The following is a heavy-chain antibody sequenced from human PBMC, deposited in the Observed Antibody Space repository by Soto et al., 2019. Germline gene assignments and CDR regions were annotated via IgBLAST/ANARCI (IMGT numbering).Heavy chain of an antibody. V-gene: IGHV3-23*01. J-gene: IGHJ5*02. CDR2: ISGSGGST. Sequence: GGSLRLSCAASGFTFSSYAMSWVRQAPGKGLEWVSAISGSGGSTYYADSVKGRFTISRDNSKNTLYLQMNSLRAEDTAVYYCAKDPGFATGTTGDDWFDPWGQGTLVTVSS. CDR1: GFTFSSYA. D-gene: IGHD1-7*01. CDR3: AKDPGFATGTTGDDWFDP.